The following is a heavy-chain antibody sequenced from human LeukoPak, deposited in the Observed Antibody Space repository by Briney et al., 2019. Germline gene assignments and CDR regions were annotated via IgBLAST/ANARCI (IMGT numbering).Heavy chain of an antibody. CDR3: ARDLDHCDSTSCHNWFDP. D-gene: IGHD2-2*01. CDR1: GGSISIYH. CDR2: IYTSGST. Sequence: SETLSLTCAVSGGSISIYHWSWIRQPAGKGLEWIGRIYTSGSTSYNPSLKSRVTISVDKSKNQFSLKLSSVTAADTAVYYCARDLDHCDSTSCHNWFDPWGQGTLVTVSS. V-gene: IGHV4-4*07. J-gene: IGHJ5*02.